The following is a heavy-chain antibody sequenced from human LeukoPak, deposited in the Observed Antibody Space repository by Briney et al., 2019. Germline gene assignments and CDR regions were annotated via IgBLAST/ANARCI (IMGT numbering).Heavy chain of an antibody. Sequence: SETLSLTCTVSGGSISSSSYYWGWIRQPPGKGLEWIGSIYYSGSTYYNPSLKSRVAISVDTSKNQFSLKLSSVTAADTAVYYCASMRENWYWGQGTLVTVSS. CDR1: GGSISSSSYY. J-gene: IGHJ4*02. CDR3: ASMRENWY. CDR2: IYYSGST. V-gene: IGHV4-39*01.